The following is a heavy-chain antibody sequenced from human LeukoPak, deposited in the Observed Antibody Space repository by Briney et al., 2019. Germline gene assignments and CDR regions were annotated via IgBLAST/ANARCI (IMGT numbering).Heavy chain of an antibody. J-gene: IGHJ4*02. CDR1: GYSINNGFY. D-gene: IGHD1-20*01. CDR3: ARVLPITPYFDY. V-gene: IGHV4-38-2*02. CDR2: IYHSEST. Sequence: SETLSLTCTVSGYSINNGFYWGWIRQPPGKGLEWIGSIYHSESTHYNPSLKSRVTISVDTSKNQFSLKLSSVTAADTAVYYCARVLPITPYFDYWGQGTLVTVSS.